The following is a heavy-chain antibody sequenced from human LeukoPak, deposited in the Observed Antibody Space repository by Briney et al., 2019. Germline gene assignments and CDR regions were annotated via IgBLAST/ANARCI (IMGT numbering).Heavy chain of an antibody. CDR2: IYYSGST. D-gene: IGHD3-10*01. J-gene: IGHJ6*04. CDR3: ARITGFGEFLYYYYGMDV. Sequence: SETLSLTRTVSGGSISSYYWSWIRQPPGKGLEWIGYIYYSGSTNYNPSLKSRVTISVDTSKNQFSLKLSSVTAADTAVYYCARITGFGEFLYYYYGMDVWGKGTTVTVSS. CDR1: GGSISSYY. V-gene: IGHV4-59*01.